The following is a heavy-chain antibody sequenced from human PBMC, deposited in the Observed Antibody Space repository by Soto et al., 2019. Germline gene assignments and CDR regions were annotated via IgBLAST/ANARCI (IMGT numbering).Heavy chain of an antibody. CDR2: ISSISSTI. V-gene: IGHV3-48*01. D-gene: IGHD4-17*01. CDR1: GFTFSSYR. Sequence: EVQLVESGGGLVQPGGSLRLSCAASGFTFSSYRMNWVRKAPGKGLEWVSYISSISSTIYYADSVKGRFTISRDNAKNSLYLQMNSLRAEDTAVYYCARIGRLRWGDYWGQGTLVTVSS. J-gene: IGHJ4*02. CDR3: ARIGRLRWGDY.